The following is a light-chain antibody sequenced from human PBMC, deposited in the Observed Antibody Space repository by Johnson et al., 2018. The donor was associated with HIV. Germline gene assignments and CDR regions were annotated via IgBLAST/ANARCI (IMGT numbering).Light chain of an antibody. Sequence: QSVLTQPPSMSAAPGQRVTISCSGSSSNIGSNYVSWYQQFPGTAPKLLIFENNHRPSGIPDRFSGSKSGTSATLVITGLQTGDEAEYFCGTWDSSRTAGRFYAFGTGTKVTVL. CDR3: GTWDSSRTAGRFYA. CDR1: SSNIGSNY. J-gene: IGLJ1*01. CDR2: ENN. V-gene: IGLV1-51*02.